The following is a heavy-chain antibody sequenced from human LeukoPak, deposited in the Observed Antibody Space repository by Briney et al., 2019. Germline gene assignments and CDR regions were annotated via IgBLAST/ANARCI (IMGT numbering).Heavy chain of an antibody. CDR1: GFTFSNAW. D-gene: IGHD2/OR15-2a*01. Sequence: PGGSLRLSCAASGFTFSNAWMSWVRQAPGKGLEWVGRIKSKTDGGTTDYAAPVKGRFTISRDDSKNTLYLQMNSLKTEDTAVYYCARQGLYPPNYYYMDVWGKGTTVTVSS. J-gene: IGHJ6*03. CDR2: IKSKTDGGTT. V-gene: IGHV3-15*01. CDR3: ARQGLYPPNYYYMDV.